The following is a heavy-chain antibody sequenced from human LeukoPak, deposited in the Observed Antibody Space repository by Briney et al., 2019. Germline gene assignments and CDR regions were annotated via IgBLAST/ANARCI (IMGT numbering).Heavy chain of an antibody. J-gene: IGHJ1*01. V-gene: IGHV1-18*01. CDR1: GYIFTNYG. CDR3: ARVRRIAAAGAEYFQH. Sequence: GASVKVSCKASGYIFTNYGISWVRQAPGQGLEWMGWISTYLGDTNYAQKYQGRVTMTTDTSTSTAYMELRSLRSDDTAIYYCARVRRIAAAGAEYFQHWGQGTLVTVSS. CDR2: ISTYLGDT. D-gene: IGHD6-25*01.